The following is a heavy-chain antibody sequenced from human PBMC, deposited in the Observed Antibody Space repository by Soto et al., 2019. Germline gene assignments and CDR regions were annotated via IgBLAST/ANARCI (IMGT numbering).Heavy chain of an antibody. D-gene: IGHD2-15*01. V-gene: IGHV1-69*12. CDR3: ARSGGLDRDFNY. Sequence: QVQLVQSGAEVKKPGSSVKVSCKASGGTFSSDSFSWVRQAPGQGLEWMGGIIPMFDTPIYAQKFQDRVTITADESTSPASMQLSSLRSGDTAVYYCARSGGLDRDFNYWGQGSLVTVAS. CDR1: GGTFSSDS. J-gene: IGHJ4*02. CDR2: IIPMFDTP.